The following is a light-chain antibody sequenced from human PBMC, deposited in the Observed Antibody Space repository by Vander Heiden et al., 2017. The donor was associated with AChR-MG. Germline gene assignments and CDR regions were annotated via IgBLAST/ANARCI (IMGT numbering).Light chain of an antibody. CDR3: CAYTSTSTGEAV. J-gene: IGLJ2*01. Sequence: QSALTQPAAVSGSPGQSITISCTGTSSDVGGSNYVYWCQQHPLNTPHLTLYAVNNRPSRVSNRFSCSKSGNTASTTITGLQAEDEAVYYCCAYTSTSTGEAVFGGGTKLTVL. CDR2: AVN. CDR1: SSDVGGSNY. V-gene: IGLV2-14*03.